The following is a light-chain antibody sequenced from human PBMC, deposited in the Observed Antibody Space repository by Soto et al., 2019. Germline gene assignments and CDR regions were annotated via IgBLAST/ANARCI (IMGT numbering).Light chain of an antibody. CDR3: QQRSNWPWT. CDR1: QSVSSY. V-gene: IGKV3-11*01. Sequence: EIVLTQSPATVSLSPGERATLSCRASQSVSSYLAWYQQKPGQAPRLLIYDASNRATGIPARFSGSGSGTDFTLTISSLEPEDFAVYYRQQRSNWPWTFGQGTKVDIK. CDR2: DAS. J-gene: IGKJ1*01.